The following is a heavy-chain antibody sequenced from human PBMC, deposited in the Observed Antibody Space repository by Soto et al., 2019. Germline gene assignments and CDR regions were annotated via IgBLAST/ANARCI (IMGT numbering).Heavy chain of an antibody. Sequence: GGSLRLSCAASGFTVSSNYMSWVRQAPGKGLEWVSVIYSGGSTYYADSVKGRFTISRDNSKNTLYLQMNSLRAEDTAVYYCARDHLPVAFDIWGQGTMVTVS. CDR2: IYSGGST. CDR1: GFTVSSNY. J-gene: IGHJ3*02. CDR3: ARDHLPVAFDI. V-gene: IGHV3-53*01.